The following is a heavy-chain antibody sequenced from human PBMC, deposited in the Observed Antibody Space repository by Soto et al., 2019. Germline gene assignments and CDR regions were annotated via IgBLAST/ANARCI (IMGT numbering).Heavy chain of an antibody. CDR2: INSDGSST. D-gene: IGHD3-22*01. CDR3: ASGVVDDYDSSGYYSGH. Sequence: RRLSCAASGFTFSSYWMHWVRQAPGKGLVWVSRINSDGSSTSYADSVKGRFTISRDNAKNTLYLQMNSLRAEDTAVYYCASGVVDDYDSSGYYSGHWGQGTLVTVSS. CDR1: GFTFSSYW. V-gene: IGHV3-74*01. J-gene: IGHJ4*02.